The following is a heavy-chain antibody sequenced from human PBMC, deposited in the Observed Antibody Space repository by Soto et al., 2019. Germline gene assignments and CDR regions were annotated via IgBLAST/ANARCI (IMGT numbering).Heavy chain of an antibody. Sequence: GASVQVSCKASGYIFTNHYIHWVRQAPGQGLEWMGIINPSGGSTNYLQKFQGRITMTRDTSTSTVYMELSSLRSEDTAVYFCARADYYDSSGFYYDCWGQGSLVTV. CDR1: GYIFTNHY. CDR3: ARADYYDSSGFYYDC. CDR2: INPSGGST. J-gene: IGHJ4*02. V-gene: IGHV1-46*01. D-gene: IGHD3-22*01.